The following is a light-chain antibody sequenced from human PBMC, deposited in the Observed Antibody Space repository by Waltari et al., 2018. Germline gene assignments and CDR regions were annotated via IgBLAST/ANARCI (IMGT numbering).Light chain of an antibody. J-gene: IGLJ2*01. CDR3: SSYTSTSTLV. CDR1: STYVAGYNS. CDR2: DVS. Sequence: QSALTQPASVSGSPGQSITISCSRPSTYVAGYNSVSWYQQNPGKSPKLMFYDVSTRPSGVSNRFSGSNSGNTASLTISGRQAEDEADYYCSSYTSTSTLVFGGVTKVTVL. V-gene: IGLV2-14*03.